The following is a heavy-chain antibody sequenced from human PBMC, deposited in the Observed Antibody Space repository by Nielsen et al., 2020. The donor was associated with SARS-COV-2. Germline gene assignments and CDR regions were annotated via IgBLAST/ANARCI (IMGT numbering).Heavy chain of an antibody. CDR2: IYHRGST. Sequence: SETLSLTCAVSGGSISSNNWWSWVRQPPGQGLEWIGEIYHRGSTNYSPSLKTRVTISVDKSKNQFSLELRSVTAADTAVYYCARGKVDYDILTGYWGGIADWFDPWGQGTLVTVSS. V-gene: IGHV4-4*02. CDR1: GGSISSNNW. J-gene: IGHJ5*02. CDR3: ARGKVDYDILTGYWGGIADWFDP. D-gene: IGHD3-9*01.